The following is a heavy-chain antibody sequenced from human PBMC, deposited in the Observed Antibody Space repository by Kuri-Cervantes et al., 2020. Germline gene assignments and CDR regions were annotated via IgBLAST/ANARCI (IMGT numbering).Heavy chain of an antibody. CDR3: AKDGFMSADYFYYMDA. J-gene: IGHJ6*03. CDR1: GFTFDRYA. CDR2: ISGISGNT. V-gene: IGHV3-23*01. Sequence: GESLKISCAASGFTFDRYAMTWVRQAPGKGLEWVSSISGISGNTYYADSVSGRFTVSRDNSKNTVYLQMNSLRAEDTAIYYCAKDGFMSADYFYYMDAWGKGTTVTVSS. D-gene: IGHD3-10*02.